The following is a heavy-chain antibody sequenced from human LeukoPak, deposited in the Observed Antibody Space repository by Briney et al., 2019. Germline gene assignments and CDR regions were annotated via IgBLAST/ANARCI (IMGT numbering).Heavy chain of an antibody. D-gene: IGHD2-15*01. CDR1: GGSFSGYY. V-gene: IGHV4-34*01. CDR2: INHSGST. CDR3: ARGSPVDPIDY. J-gene: IGHJ4*02. Sequence: PSETLSVTCAVYGGSFSGYYWSWIRQPPGKGLEWIGEINHSGSTNYNPSLKSRVTISVDTSKNQFSLKLSSVTAADTAVYYCARGSPVDPIDYWGQGTLVTVSS.